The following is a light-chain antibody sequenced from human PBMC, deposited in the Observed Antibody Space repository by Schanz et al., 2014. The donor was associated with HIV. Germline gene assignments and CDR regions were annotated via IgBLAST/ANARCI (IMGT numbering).Light chain of an antibody. CDR2: DAS. V-gene: IGKV3-15*01. Sequence: EIVLTQSPGTLSLSPGERATLSCRASQSVSSSLAWYQQKPGQAPRLLIYDASTRATGIPARFSGSGSGTEFTLTISSLQSEDFAVYHCQQYNNWPLAFGGGTKVEIK. CDR1: QSVSSS. J-gene: IGKJ4*01. CDR3: QQYNNWPLA.